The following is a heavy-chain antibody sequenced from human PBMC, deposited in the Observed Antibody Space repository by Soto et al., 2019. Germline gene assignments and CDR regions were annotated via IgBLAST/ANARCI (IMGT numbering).Heavy chain of an antibody. J-gene: IGHJ4*02. CDR3: ARSPRSSPYFDY. Sequence: ESLKISCQCSGYTFSNFWIGWVRHLPGKGLEWMGIIYPADHETRYSPSFHGKVIISADKSSNTAYLQWISLEASDTAFYFCARSPRSSPYFDYCGQGALVTVSS. D-gene: IGHD6-13*01. CDR1: GYTFSNFW. V-gene: IGHV5-51*01. CDR2: IYPADHET.